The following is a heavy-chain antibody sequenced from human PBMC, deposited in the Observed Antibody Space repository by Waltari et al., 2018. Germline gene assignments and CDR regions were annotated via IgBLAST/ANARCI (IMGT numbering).Heavy chain of an antibody. Sequence: QVQLQESGPGLVKPSETLSLTCTVSGGSISSYYWSWIRQPAGKGLEWIGRIYTSGSTNYNPSLKSRVTMSVDTSKNQFSLKLSSVTAADTAVYYCARGGVVLEWGYMDVWGKGTTVTVSS. D-gene: IGHD3-3*01. CDR2: IYTSGST. J-gene: IGHJ6*03. CDR1: GGSISSYY. CDR3: ARGGVVLEWGYMDV. V-gene: IGHV4-4*07.